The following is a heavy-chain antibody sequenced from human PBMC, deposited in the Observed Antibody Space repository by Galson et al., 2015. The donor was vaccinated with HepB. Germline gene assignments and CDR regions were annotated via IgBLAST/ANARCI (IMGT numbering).Heavy chain of an antibody. J-gene: IGHJ4*02. Sequence: ETLSLTCTVSGGSISSSSYYWGWIRQPPGKGLEWIGSIYYSGSTYYNPSLKSRVTISVDTSKNQFSLKLSSVTAADTVVYYCATSLVRFLEWLSITYFDYWGQGTLVTVSS. D-gene: IGHD3-3*01. V-gene: IGHV4-39*01. CDR2: IYYSGST. CDR1: GGSISSSSYY. CDR3: ATSLVRFLEWLSITYFDY.